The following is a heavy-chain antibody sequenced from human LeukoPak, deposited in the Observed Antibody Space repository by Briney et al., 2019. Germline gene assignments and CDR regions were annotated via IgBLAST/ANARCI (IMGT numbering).Heavy chain of an antibody. Sequence: ASVKVSCKASGGTFSSYAISWVRQAPGQGLEWMGGIILIFGTANYAQKFQGRVTITTDESTSTAFMELSSLRCEDTAVYYCARAYVDTAMVNWFDPWGQGTLVTVSS. J-gene: IGHJ5*02. V-gene: IGHV1-69*05. CDR2: IILIFGTA. CDR3: ARAYVDTAMVNWFDP. CDR1: GGTFSSYA. D-gene: IGHD5-18*01.